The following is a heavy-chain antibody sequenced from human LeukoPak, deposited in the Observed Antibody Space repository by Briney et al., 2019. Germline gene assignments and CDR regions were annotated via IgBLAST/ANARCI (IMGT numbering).Heavy chain of an antibody. CDR1: GFTFSSYS. D-gene: IGHD3-22*01. CDR2: ISSSSSYI. Sequence: PGGSLRLSCAASGFTFSSYSMNWVRQAPGKGLEWVSSISSSSSYIYYADSVKGRFTISRDNAKNSLYLQMNSLRAEGTAVYYCARDAYYDSSGYRYYFDYWGQGTLVTVSS. CDR3: ARDAYYDSSGYRYYFDY. J-gene: IGHJ4*02. V-gene: IGHV3-21*01.